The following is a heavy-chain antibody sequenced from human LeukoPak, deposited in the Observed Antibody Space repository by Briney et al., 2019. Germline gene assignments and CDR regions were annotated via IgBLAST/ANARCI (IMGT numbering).Heavy chain of an antibody. CDR3: AKDKTNGYGSNYYYMDV. CDR2: INSDGSST. CDR1: GFTFSSYW. V-gene: IGHV3-74*01. J-gene: IGHJ6*03. D-gene: IGHD5-18*01. Sequence: GGSLRLSCAASGFTFSSYWMHWVRQAPGKGLVWVSRINSDGSSTSYADSVKGRFTISRDNAKNSLYLQMNSLRAEDTALYYCAKDKTNGYGSNYYYMDVWGKGTTVTISS.